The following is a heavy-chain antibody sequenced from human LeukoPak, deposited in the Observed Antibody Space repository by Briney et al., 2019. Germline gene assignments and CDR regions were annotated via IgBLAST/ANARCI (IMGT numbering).Heavy chain of an antibody. CDR3: ARRSGYGWDDAFDI. J-gene: IGHJ3*02. CDR2: IYTSGST. V-gene: IGHV4-4*09. Sequence: PSETLFLTCTVSGGSISSYYWSWIRQPPGKGLEWIGYIYTSGSTNYNPSLKSRVTISVDTSKNQFSLKLSSVTAADTAVYYCARRSGYGWDDAFDIWGQGTMVTVSS. D-gene: IGHD3-22*01. CDR1: GGSISSYY.